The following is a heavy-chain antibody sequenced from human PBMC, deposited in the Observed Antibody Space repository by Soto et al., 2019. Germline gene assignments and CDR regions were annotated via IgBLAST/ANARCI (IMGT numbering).Heavy chain of an antibody. V-gene: IGHV4-59*01. CDR2: IYYSGST. Sequence: SETLSLTCTVSGGSISSYYWGWIRQPPGKGLEWIGYIYYSGSTNYNPSLKSRVTISVDTSKNQFSLKLSSVTAADTAVYYCARRSWDYDSSGYQYYFDYWGQGTLVTVSS. J-gene: IGHJ4*02. CDR3: ARRSWDYDSSGYQYYFDY. CDR1: GGSISSYY. D-gene: IGHD3-22*01.